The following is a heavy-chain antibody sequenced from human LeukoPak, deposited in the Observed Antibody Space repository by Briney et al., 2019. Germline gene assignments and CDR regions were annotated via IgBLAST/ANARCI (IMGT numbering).Heavy chain of an antibody. CDR3: AKAVVVSTTRLGPFDT. J-gene: IGHJ3*02. V-gene: IGHV4-34*01. CDR1: GGSFSGYY. CDR2: INHSGST. Sequence: SETLSLTCAVYGGSFSGYYWSWIRQPPGKGLEWIGEINHSGSTNYNPSLKSRVTISVDTSKNQFSLKLSSVTAADMAVYYCAKAVVVSTTRLGPFDTWGQGTMVTVSS. D-gene: IGHD3-22*01.